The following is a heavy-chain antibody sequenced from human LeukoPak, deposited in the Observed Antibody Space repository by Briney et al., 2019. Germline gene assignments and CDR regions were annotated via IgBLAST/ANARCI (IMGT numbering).Heavy chain of an antibody. CDR3: AAPYSGSYQYYFDY. CDR2: IYNLGTT. D-gene: IGHD1-26*01. J-gene: IGHJ4*02. Sequence: SETLSLTCTVSGGSLSSTNYCWVWIRPPPGKGLEWIGSIYNLGTTQYNPSLQSPLTISVDTSKKQFSLKLSSVTAADTAVYYWAAPYSGSYQYYFDYWGQGALVTASS. CDR1: GGSLSSTNYC. V-gene: IGHV4-39*01.